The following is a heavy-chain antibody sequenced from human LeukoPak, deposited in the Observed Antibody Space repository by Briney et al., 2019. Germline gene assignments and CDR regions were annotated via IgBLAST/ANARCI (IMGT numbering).Heavy chain of an antibody. CDR2: INAGNGNT. J-gene: IGHJ5*02. CDR1: GYTFTSYA. D-gene: IGHD3-3*01. Sequence: ASVKVSCKASGYTFTSYAMHWVRQAPGQTLEWMGWINAGNGNTKYSQKFQGRVTITRDTSASTAYMELSSLRSEDTAVYYCARAIRYYDFWSGYYSYVGGSHWFDPWGQGTLVTVSS. CDR3: ARAIRYYDFWSGYYSYVGGSHWFDP. V-gene: IGHV1-3*01.